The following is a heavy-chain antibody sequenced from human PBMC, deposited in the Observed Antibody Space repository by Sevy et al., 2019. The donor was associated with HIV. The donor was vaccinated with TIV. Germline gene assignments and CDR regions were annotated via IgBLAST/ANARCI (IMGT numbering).Heavy chain of an antibody. CDR2: IYPGDSDT. CDR3: ARHSVVVPAVPGPSYYYYGMDV. Sequence: GESLKISCKGSGYSFTSYWIGWVRQMPGKGLEWMGIIYPGDSDTRYSPSFQGQVTISADKSIGTAYLQWGSLKASDTAMYYCARHSVVVPAVPGPSYYYYGMDVWGQGTTVTVSS. V-gene: IGHV5-51*01. D-gene: IGHD2-2*01. CDR1: GYSFTSYW. J-gene: IGHJ6*02.